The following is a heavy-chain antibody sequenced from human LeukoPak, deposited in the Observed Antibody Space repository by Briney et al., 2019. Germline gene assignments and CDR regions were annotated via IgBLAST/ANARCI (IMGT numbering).Heavy chain of an antibody. V-gene: IGHV2-70*11. CDR3: ARILTGQFAFDY. D-gene: IGHD3-9*01. CDR2: IDRDDDK. Sequence: SGPTLVNPTQTLTLTCTFSGFSLRTSGMCVSWIRQPPGKALEWLARIDRDDDKYYSTSLKTRLTISKDTSKNQVVLTLTNMDPVDTATYYCARILTGQFAFDYWGQGTLVTVSS. CDR1: GFSLRTSGMC. J-gene: IGHJ4*02.